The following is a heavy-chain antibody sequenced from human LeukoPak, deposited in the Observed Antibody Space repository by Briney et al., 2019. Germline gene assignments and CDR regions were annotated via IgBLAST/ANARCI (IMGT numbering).Heavy chain of an antibody. Sequence: ASVKVSCKASGYTFTSYGISWVRQAPGQGLEWMGWISAYNGNTNYAQKLQGRVTMTTDTSTSTAYMELRSLRSEDTAVYYCARGDYGTAAGTYAFDIWGQGTMVTVSS. CDR3: ARGDYGTAAGTYAFDI. CDR1: GYTFTSYG. J-gene: IGHJ3*02. D-gene: IGHD6-13*01. V-gene: IGHV1-18*01. CDR2: ISAYNGNT.